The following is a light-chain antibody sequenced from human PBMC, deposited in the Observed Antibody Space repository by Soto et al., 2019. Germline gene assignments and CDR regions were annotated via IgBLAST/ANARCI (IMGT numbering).Light chain of an antibody. Sequence: DIQMTQSPSALSASVGDRVSITCRASQSINTWLAWYQQKPGKAPKLLMYKASILESGVPSRFSGSGSGTDFTLTISSLQPDDLATYYCQQRSNWPPWTFGQGTKVDIK. CDR2: KAS. CDR1: QSINTW. V-gene: IGKV1-5*03. J-gene: IGKJ1*01. CDR3: QQRSNWPPWT.